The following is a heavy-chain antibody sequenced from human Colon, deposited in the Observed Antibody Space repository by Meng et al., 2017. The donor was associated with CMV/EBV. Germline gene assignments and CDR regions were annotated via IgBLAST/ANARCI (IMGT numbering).Heavy chain of an antibody. V-gene: IGHV6-1*01. CDR3: ARDRLWAFDI. J-gene: IGHJ3*02. CDR2: TYYRSKWGN. CDR1: GDSLSDDTVA. Sequence: QVQLQQSGPGLVKPSQTLTLTCAISGDSLSDDTVAWNWIRQSPSRGLEWLGRTYYRSKWGNDYALSVRSRLTINPDTAKNQFSLQLDSVTPEDTAVYYCARDRLWAFDIWGQGTMVTVS. D-gene: IGHD3-16*01.